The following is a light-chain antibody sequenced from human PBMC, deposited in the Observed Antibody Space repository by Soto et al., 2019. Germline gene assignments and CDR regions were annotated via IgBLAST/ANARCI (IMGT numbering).Light chain of an antibody. Sequence: DIVLTQSPGTLSVSPGERATLSCRASQSVSSKLAWYQQNPGQAPRLLFYGPSTGATGIQARFSGSGSDTECTLSISSMQSEDFAVSHCQQYHDWPGTFGQGTKVEIK. V-gene: IGKV3-15*01. J-gene: IGKJ1*01. CDR1: QSVSSK. CDR2: GPS. CDR3: QQYHDWPGT.